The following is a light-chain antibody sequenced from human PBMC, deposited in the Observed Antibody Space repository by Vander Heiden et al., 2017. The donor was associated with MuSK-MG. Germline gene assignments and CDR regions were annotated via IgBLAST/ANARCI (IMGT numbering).Light chain of an antibody. V-gene: IGLV3-1*01. CDR1: ELGDKY. Sequence: SYELTQPPSVSVSPGQTASITCSGAELGDKYACWYQQKPGQAPVLGIYQDSKRPSGIPERFSGSNSGNTATLTISGTQAMDEADYYCQAWDSSVVFGGGTKLTVL. J-gene: IGLJ2*01. CDR2: QDS. CDR3: QAWDSSVV.